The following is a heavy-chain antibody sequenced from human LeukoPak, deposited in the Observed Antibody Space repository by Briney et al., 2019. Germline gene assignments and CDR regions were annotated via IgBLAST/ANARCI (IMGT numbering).Heavy chain of an antibody. J-gene: IGHJ4*02. D-gene: IGHD1-7*01. V-gene: IGHV3-7*01. CDR1: GFTFSSYW. Sequence: GGSLRLSCAASGFTFSSYWMSWVRRAPGKGLEWVVNIKQDGSDKYYVDSVKGRFTISRDNAKNSLYLQMNSLRAEDTAVYYCAKEKTTGTYYVDYWGQGTLVTVSS. CDR3: AKEKTTGTYYVDY. CDR2: IKQDGSDK.